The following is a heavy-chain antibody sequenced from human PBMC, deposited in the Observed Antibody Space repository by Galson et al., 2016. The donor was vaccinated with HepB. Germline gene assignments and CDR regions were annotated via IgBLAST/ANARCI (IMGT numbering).Heavy chain of an antibody. V-gene: IGHV4-59*08. Sequence: SETLSLTCTASGGSISSYYWNWIRQSPGKGLEWIGFISYSGRTNYNPSLKSRVTTSVDTSKNQFSLTLSSVTDADTAVYYCAGGVTYVFDFWGQGALVTVSS. CDR1: GGSISSYY. CDR2: ISYSGRT. D-gene: IGHD3-16*01. J-gene: IGHJ3*01. CDR3: AGGVTYVFDF.